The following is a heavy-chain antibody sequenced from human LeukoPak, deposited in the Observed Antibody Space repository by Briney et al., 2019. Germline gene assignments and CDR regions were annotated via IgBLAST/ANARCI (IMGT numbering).Heavy chain of an antibody. V-gene: IGHV5-51*01. D-gene: IGHD3-22*01. CDR1: GYSFTSYW. J-gene: IGHJ4*02. CDR2: IYPGDSDT. Sequence: GQSLKISCKGSGYSFTSYWIGWVRQMPGKGLEWMGIIYPGDSDTRYSPSFQGQVTISADKSISAAYLQWSSLKASDTAMYYCARYYYDSSGTRADYWSQGTLVTVSS. CDR3: ARYYYDSSGTRADY.